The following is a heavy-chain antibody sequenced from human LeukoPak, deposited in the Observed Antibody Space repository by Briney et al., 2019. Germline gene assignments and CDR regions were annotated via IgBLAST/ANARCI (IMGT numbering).Heavy chain of an antibody. V-gene: IGHV3-30*18. D-gene: IGHD1-26*01. CDR1: GFTFSNYG. CDR3: AKGTRGAGPEGYWYFDL. Sequence: GGSLRLSCAASGFTFSNYGLHWVRQAPGKGLEWVALISTDGSGKNYADSVKGRFTISRDNSKNTLYLQMNSLRAEDTAVYYCAKGTRGAGPEGYWYFDLWGRGTLVTVSS. J-gene: IGHJ2*01. CDR2: ISTDGSGK.